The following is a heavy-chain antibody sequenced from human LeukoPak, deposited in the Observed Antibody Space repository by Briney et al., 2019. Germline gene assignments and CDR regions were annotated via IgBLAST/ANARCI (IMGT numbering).Heavy chain of an antibody. CDR2: IIPILGIA. J-gene: IGHJ4*02. D-gene: IGHD6-19*01. CDR1: GGTFSSYA. V-gene: IGHV1-69*04. Sequence: SVKVSCKASGGTFSSYAISWVRQAPGQGLEWMGRIIPILGIANYAQKFQGRVTITADKSTSTAYMELSSLRSEDTAVYYCARDGDGSGWWYGYWGQGTLVTVSS. CDR3: ARDGDGSGWWYGY.